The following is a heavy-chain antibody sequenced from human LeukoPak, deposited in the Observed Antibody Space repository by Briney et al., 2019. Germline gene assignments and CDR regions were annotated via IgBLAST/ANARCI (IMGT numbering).Heavy chain of an antibody. J-gene: IGHJ4*02. V-gene: IGHV4-4*02. D-gene: IGHD2-8*01. CDR2: VSLSGLT. CDR1: GGSITSTNW. CDR3: SRENGAFSPFGY. Sequence: SGTLSLTCGVSGGSITSTNWWSWVRQLPGQGLEWIGEVSLSGLTNYNPSLSSRVIMALDTSKNHLSLHLTSVTAADTAVYYCSRENGAFSPFGYWGQGTLVTVSS.